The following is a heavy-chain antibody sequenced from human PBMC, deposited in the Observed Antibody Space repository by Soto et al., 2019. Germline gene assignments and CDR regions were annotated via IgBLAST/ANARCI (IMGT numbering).Heavy chain of an antibody. Sequence: ASVKVSCTASGYTFTSYAMHWVRQAPGQRLEWMGWINAGNGNTKYSQKFQGRVTITRDTSASTAYMELSSLRSEDTAVYYCARGPRNSGIAVAGTVSYYYYGMDVWGQGTTVTVSS. D-gene: IGHD6-19*01. CDR1: GYTFTSYA. V-gene: IGHV1-3*01. CDR2: INAGNGNT. J-gene: IGHJ6*02. CDR3: ARGPRNSGIAVAGTVSYYYYGMDV.